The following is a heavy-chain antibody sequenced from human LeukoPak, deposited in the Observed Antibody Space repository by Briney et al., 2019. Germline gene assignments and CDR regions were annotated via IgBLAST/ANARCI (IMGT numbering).Heavy chain of an antibody. CDR3: AKDYSSRAHYYFDY. Sequence: GGSLRLSCAVSGFTFSSYAMGWVRQAPGKGLEWISAISGSGGSTYYADSVKGRFTISRDNSKNTLYLQMNSLRAEDTAVYYCAKDYSSRAHYYFDYWGQGTLVTVSS. CDR2: ISGSGGST. CDR1: GFTFSSYA. D-gene: IGHD6-13*01. J-gene: IGHJ4*02. V-gene: IGHV3-23*01.